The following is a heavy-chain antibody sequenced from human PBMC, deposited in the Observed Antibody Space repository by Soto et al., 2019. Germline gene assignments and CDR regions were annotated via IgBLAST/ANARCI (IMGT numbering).Heavy chain of an antibody. V-gene: IGHV4-31*03. CDR3: ARERSGTCFVY. CDR2: IYYSGST. J-gene: IGHJ4*02. CDR1: GGSISSGGYY. D-gene: IGHD1-26*01. Sequence: QVQLQESGPGLVKPSQTLSLTCTVSGGSISSGGYYWSWIRQHPGKGLEWIGYIYYSGSTYYNPSLRSRVTMSVDTSKDQSSHKLSSVNAADAAGYYCARERSGTCFVYWGQGTLVTVSS.